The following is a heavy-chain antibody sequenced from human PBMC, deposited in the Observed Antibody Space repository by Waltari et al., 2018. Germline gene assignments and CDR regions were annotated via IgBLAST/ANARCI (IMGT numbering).Heavy chain of an antibody. D-gene: IGHD3-22*01. CDR1: GFTFRSYD. Sequence: EVQLVESGGGLVQPGGSLRLSCAASGFTFRSYDLPWVRQATGKGLEWVSAIGTAGDTYYPGSVKGRFTISRENAKNSLYLQMNSLRAGDTAVYYCARVGRSGYFDYWGQGTLVTVSS. V-gene: IGHV3-13*01. CDR2: IGTAGDT. CDR3: ARVGRSGYFDY. J-gene: IGHJ4*02.